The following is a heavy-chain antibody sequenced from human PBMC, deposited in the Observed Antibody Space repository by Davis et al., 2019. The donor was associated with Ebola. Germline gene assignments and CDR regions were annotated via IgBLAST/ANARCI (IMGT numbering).Heavy chain of an antibody. CDR3: ARGFLTWEDY. CDR1: GYTFTGYY. J-gene: IGHJ4*02. Sequence: ASVKVSCKASGYTFTGYYMHWVRQAPGQGLEWMGRINPNSGGTNYAQKFQGRVTMTRDTFISTAYMELSSLRSEDTAVYYCARGFLTWEDYWGQGTLVTVSS. V-gene: IGHV1-2*06. D-gene: IGHD1-26*01. CDR2: INPNSGGT.